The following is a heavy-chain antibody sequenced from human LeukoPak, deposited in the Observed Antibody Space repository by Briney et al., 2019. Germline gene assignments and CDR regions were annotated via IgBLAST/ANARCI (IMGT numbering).Heavy chain of an antibody. CDR2: INHSGST. J-gene: IGHJ4*02. CDR1: GGSFSGYY. D-gene: IGHD1-26*01. CDR3: AREGLVGAYGHFDY. V-gene: IGHV4-34*01. Sequence: PSETLSLTCAVYGGSFSGYYWSWIRQPPGKGLEWIGEINHSGSTNYNPSLKSRVTISVDTSKNQFSLKLSSVTAADTAVYYCAREGLVGAYGHFDYWGQGTLVTVSS.